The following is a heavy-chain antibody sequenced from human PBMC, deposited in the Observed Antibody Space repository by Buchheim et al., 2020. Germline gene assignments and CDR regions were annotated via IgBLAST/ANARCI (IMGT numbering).Heavy chain of an antibody. D-gene: IGHD6-19*01. CDR3: TRVGSSGSYHFVY. CDR2: INSDGSIT. Sequence: EVQLVESGGGLVQPGGSLRLSCAASGFTFSGHWMYWVRQAPGKGLMWVSRINSDGSITAYADSVKGRFTVSRDNAKSTLYLQMSSLRAEDTAVYYCTRVGSSGSYHFVYWGQGTL. V-gene: IGHV3-74*01. J-gene: IGHJ4*02. CDR1: GFTFSGHW.